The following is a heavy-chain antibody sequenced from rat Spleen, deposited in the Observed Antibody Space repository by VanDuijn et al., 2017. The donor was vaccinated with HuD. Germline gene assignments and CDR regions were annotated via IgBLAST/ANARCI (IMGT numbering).Heavy chain of an antibody. CDR3: TTDYERGY. Sequence: EVQLVESGGGLVQPGRSLKVSCAASGFSFRDFAMAWVRMPPKKGLEWVAYISYDGGSTYYRDSVKGRFTISRDNAKSSLYLQMDSLRSEDTATYYCTTDYERGYWGQGVMVTVSS. CDR1: GFSFRDFA. J-gene: IGHJ2*01. CDR2: ISYDGGST. D-gene: IGHD1-11*01. V-gene: IGHV5-20*01.